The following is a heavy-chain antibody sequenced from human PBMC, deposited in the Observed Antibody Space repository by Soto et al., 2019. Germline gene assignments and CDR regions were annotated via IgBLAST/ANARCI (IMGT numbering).Heavy chain of an antibody. CDR1: GGSISSYY. Sequence: SETLSLTCTVSGGSISSYYWSWIRQPPGKGLEWIGYIYYSGSTNYNPSLKSRVTISVDTSKNQFSLKLSSVTAADTAVYYCARGDYDFDYWGQGTLVTVSS. D-gene: IGHD4-17*01. V-gene: IGHV4-59*01. CDR3: ARGDYDFDY. CDR2: IYYSGST. J-gene: IGHJ4*02.